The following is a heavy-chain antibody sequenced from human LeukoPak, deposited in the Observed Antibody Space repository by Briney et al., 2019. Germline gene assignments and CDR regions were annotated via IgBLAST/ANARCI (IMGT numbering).Heavy chain of an antibody. Sequence: GASVKVSCKASGYTFTGYYMHWVRQAPGQGLEWMGWISAYNGNTKYAQKFQGRVTMTTDTSTSIAYMELRSLRSDDTAVYYCARDLHVWGSYRPDAFDIWGQGTMVTVSS. CDR2: ISAYNGNT. D-gene: IGHD3-16*02. V-gene: IGHV1-18*04. CDR3: ARDLHVWGSYRPDAFDI. CDR1: GYTFTGYY. J-gene: IGHJ3*02.